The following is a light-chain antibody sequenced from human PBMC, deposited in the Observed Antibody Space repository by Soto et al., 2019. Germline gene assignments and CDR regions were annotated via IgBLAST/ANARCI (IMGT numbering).Light chain of an antibody. V-gene: IGLV2-14*01. Sequence: QSVLTQPASVSGSPGQSITISCTGSNSDIGTYNYVSWYQQLPGKAPKLVISEVSNRPSGISGRFSGSKSGNAASLTISGLQAEDEATYYCSSYTSSSTLGFGGGTKLTV. CDR3: SSYTSSSTLG. CDR2: EVS. J-gene: IGLJ2*01. CDR1: NSDIGTYNY.